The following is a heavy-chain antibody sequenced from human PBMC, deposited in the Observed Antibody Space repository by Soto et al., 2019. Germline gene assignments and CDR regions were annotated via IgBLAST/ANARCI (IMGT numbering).Heavy chain of an antibody. CDR3: VRDHMWAFDY. CDR2: MSTTGDR. V-gene: IGHV3-48*02. Sequence: PGGSLRLSCAASGFIFSSFNMNWIRQAPGRGLEFVSYMSTTGDRYYADSVRGRFTVSRDNAENSLFLQMNSLGDEDTAVYYCVRDHMWAFDYWGQGILVTVSS. CDR1: GFIFSSFN. D-gene: IGHD1-26*01. J-gene: IGHJ4*02.